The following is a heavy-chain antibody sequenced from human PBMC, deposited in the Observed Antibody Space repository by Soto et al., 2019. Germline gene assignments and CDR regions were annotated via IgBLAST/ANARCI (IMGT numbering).Heavy chain of an antibody. CDR1: DGSISSRSYY. CDR3: ARHYGSGTYYNPFDY. J-gene: IGHJ4*02. V-gene: IGHV4-39*01. D-gene: IGHD3-10*01. CDR2: ISYSGST. Sequence: QLQLQESGPGLVKPSETLSLTCIVSDGSISSRSYYWGWIRQPPGKGLEWIASISYSGSTYYNPSLKSRLTISVDTSKNQFSLQLSSVTAADTAVYYCARHYGSGTYYNPFDYWGQGTLVTVFS.